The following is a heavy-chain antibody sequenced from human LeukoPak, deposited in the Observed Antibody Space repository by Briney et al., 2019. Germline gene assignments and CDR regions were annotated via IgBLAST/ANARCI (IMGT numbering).Heavy chain of an antibody. D-gene: IGHD5-18*01. CDR2: INVNGSTT. CDR1: GFTFSTYW. CDR3: ARTFGNTYGDY. J-gene: IGHJ4*01. V-gene: IGHV3-74*01. Sequence: GGSLRLSCAASGFTFSTYWMHWVRQAPGKGLVWVSRINVNGSTTTYADFVKGRFTISRDNAKNTLYLQMNSLRGEDTAVYYCARTFGNTYGDYWGHGTLVTVSS.